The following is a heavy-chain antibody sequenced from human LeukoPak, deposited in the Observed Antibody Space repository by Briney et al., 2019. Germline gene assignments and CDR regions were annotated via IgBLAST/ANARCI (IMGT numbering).Heavy chain of an antibody. J-gene: IGHJ4*02. V-gene: IGHV3-23*01. D-gene: IGHD4/OR15-4a*01. CDR2: ISDNGGGT. CDR3: AKESGALGAPLYDY. CDR1: GFIFRNYA. Sequence: GGSLRLSCVASGFIFRNYAMSCVRQAPGEGLEWVSGISDNGGGTYYADSLKGRFTISRDNSKNMLYLQMNSLRAEDTAVYYCAKESGALGAPLYDYWGRGILVTASS.